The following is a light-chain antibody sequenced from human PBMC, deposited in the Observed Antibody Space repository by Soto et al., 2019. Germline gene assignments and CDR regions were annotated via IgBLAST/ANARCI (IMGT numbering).Light chain of an antibody. CDR1: QSVSST. CDR2: DAS. CDR3: QQFNKWPLT. V-gene: IGKV3-15*01. J-gene: IGKJ3*01. Sequence: EIVLTQSPGTLSVSPGERATLSCRASQSVSSTLAWYQQKPGQAPRLLIYDASTRATGIPARFSGSGSGTEFTLTISSLQSEDFAVYYCQQFNKWPLTFGPGTKVDIK.